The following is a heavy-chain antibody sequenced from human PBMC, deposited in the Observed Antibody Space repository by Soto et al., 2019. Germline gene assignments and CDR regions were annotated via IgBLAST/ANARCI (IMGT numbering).Heavy chain of an antibody. Sequence: QVQLQESGPGLVKPSDTLSLTCNVSGGSINSGGYYWGWIRQHPGKGLEWIGYIHYRGRTSYNPSLNNLGSISVDTSGHHFSLKLTAVTAADTAVYYWARCRDAFGFDSWGQGTLVTVSS. V-gene: IGHV4-31*01. CDR1: GGSINSGGYY. J-gene: IGHJ4*02. D-gene: IGHD2-2*01. CDR3: ARCRDAFGFDS. CDR2: IHYRGRT.